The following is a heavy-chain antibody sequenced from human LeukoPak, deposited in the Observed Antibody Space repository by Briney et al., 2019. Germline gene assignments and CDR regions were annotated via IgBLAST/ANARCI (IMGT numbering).Heavy chain of an antibody. Sequence: GGSLRLSCAASGFTFDDYGMSWVRQAPGKGLEWVSGINWNGGSTGYADSVKGRFTIFRDNAKNSLYLQMNSLRAEDTALYHCARSYDSSGYYVAMFDPWGQGTLVTVSS. CDR3: ARSYDSSGYYVAMFDP. CDR2: INWNGGST. V-gene: IGHV3-20*01. D-gene: IGHD3-22*01. J-gene: IGHJ5*02. CDR1: GFTFDDYG.